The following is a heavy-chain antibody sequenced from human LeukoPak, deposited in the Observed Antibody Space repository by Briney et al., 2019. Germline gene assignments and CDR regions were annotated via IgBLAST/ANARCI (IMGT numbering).Heavy chain of an antibody. CDR2: ISFDGSDK. V-gene: IGHV3-30*03. CDR1: GFTFNNYG. CDR3: VRDRGGGNWLDY. J-gene: IGHJ4*02. D-gene: IGHD1-20*01. Sequence: GGSLRLSCAGSGFTFNNYGIHWVRQAPGKGLEWVAVISFDGSDKYYADSVKGRFTISRDNAKNSLFLQMNSLRAEDTAVYFCVRDRGGGNWLDYWGQGTLVTVSS.